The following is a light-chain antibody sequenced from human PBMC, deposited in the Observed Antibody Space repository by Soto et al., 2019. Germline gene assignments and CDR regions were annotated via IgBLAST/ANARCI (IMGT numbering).Light chain of an antibody. V-gene: IGLV1-44*01. Sequence: QSVLTQPPSVSGPPGQRVTISCSGSSSNIGTNVVNWYQQFPGTAPKLLIFNNNNRPSGVPDRFSGSKSGSSASLAISGLLSEDEADYYCAGWDESLSGPVFGGGTKVTVL. CDR2: NNN. CDR3: AGWDESLSGPV. CDR1: SSNIGTNV. J-gene: IGLJ3*02.